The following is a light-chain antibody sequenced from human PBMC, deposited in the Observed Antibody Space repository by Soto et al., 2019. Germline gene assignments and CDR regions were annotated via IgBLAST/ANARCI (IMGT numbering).Light chain of an antibody. J-gene: IGKJ1*01. V-gene: IGKV1-12*01. CDR3: HQALSFPPT. CDR1: QAIDSW. Sequence: DIQMTQSPSSVSASVGDRVTITCRASQAIDSWLAWYQQKPGEAPKLLIFIGYLLHSGVPPRFSGSGSGTDFTLTISSLQPEDFATYYCHQALSFPPTFGQGTKV. CDR2: IGY.